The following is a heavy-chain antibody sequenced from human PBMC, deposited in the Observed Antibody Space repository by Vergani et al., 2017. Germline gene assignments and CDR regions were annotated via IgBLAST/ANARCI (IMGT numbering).Heavy chain of an antibody. CDR3: AREVRKELLYYYYYGMDV. D-gene: IGHD1-26*01. CDR1: GYTFTSYY. J-gene: IGHJ6*02. Sequence: QVQLVQSGAEVKKPGASVKVSCTASGYTFTSYYMPWVRQAPGQGLEWMGIINTSGGSTSSAQKFQGRVTMTRDTSTSTGYMELSSLRSEDTAVYYCAREVRKELLYYYYYGMDVWGQGTTVTVSS. CDR2: INTSGGST. V-gene: IGHV1-46*03.